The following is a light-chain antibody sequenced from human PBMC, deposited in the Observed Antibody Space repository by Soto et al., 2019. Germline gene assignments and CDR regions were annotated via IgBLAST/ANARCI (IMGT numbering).Light chain of an antibody. Sequence: AIRMTQSPSSFSASTGDRVTITCRASQGISSYLAWYQQKPGKAPKLLIYAASTLQSGVPSRFSGSGSGTDFPLTISCLQAEDFATYYCQQYYRYPYTFGQGTKLEIK. CDR2: AAS. CDR1: QGISSY. J-gene: IGKJ2*01. CDR3: QQYYRYPYT. V-gene: IGKV1-8*01.